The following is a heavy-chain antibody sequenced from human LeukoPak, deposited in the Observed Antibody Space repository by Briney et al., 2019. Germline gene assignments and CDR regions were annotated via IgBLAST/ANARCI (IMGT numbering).Heavy chain of an antibody. CDR3: ARWVGSGSYYYYYYYYMDV. J-gene: IGHJ6*03. D-gene: IGHD3-10*01. CDR1: GGSISSYY. Sequence: SETLSLTCTVSGGSISSYYWSWIRQPPGKGLEWIGYIYYSGSTNYNPSLKSRVTISVDTSKNQFSLKLSSVTAADTAVYYCARWVGSGSYYYYYYYYMDVWGKGTTVTISS. CDR2: IYYSGST. V-gene: IGHV4-59*01.